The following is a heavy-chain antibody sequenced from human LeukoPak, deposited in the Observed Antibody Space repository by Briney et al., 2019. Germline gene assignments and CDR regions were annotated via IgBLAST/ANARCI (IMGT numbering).Heavy chain of an antibody. CDR1: GFTFGSYG. V-gene: IGHV3-30*02. CDR3: AKDLRYLVDY. CDR2: IRYDGSNK. D-gene: IGHD2-2*02. J-gene: IGHJ4*02. Sequence: PGGSLRLSCAASGFTFGSYGMHWVRQAPGKGLEWVAFIRYDGSNKYYADSVKGRFTISRDNSKNTLYLQMNSLRAEDTAVYYCAKDLRYLVDYWGQGTLVTVSS.